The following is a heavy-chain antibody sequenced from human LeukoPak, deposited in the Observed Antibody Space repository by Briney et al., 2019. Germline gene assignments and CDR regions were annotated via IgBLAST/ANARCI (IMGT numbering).Heavy chain of an antibody. J-gene: IGHJ6*03. CDR2: INPNTGGT. CDR1: GYTFTGYY. V-gene: IGHV1-2*02. D-gene: IGHD2-2*01. Sequence: ASXKVSCXXSGYTFTGYYMHWVRQAPRQGLQWMGWINPNTGGTDYAQKFQGRVTMTRDTSISTVCMELSSLRSDDTAVYYCARADSVPAGDYHYWYMDVWGKGTTVTVSS. CDR3: ARADSVPAGDYHYWYMDV.